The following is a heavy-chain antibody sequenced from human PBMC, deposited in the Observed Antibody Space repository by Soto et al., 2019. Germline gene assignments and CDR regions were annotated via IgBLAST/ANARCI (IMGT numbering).Heavy chain of an antibody. V-gene: IGHV3-73*01. Sequence: EVQLVESGGGLVQPGGSLKLSCAASGFTFSGSAMHWVRQASGKGLEWVGRIRSKANSYATAYAASVKGRFTISRDDSKNTAYLQMNSLKTEDTAVYYCTRFTVTTWGPPRYYYYYMDVWGKGTTVTVSS. CDR3: TRFTVTTWGPPRYYYYYMDV. J-gene: IGHJ6*03. D-gene: IGHD4-17*01. CDR1: GFTFSGSA. CDR2: IRSKANSYAT.